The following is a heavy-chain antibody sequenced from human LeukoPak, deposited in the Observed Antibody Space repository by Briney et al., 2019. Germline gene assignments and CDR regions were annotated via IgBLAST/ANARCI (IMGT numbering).Heavy chain of an antibody. J-gene: IGHJ4*02. V-gene: IGHV3-73*01. CDR2: IRSKANSYAT. CDR3: TRHRRDILTGYTFDY. CDR1: GFTFSGSA. Sequence: GRSLRLSCAASGFTFSGSAMHWVRQASGKGLEWVGRIRSKANSYATAYAASVKGRFTISRDDSKNTAYLQMNSLKTEDTAVYYCTRHRRDILTGYTFDYWGQGTLVTVSS. D-gene: IGHD3-9*01.